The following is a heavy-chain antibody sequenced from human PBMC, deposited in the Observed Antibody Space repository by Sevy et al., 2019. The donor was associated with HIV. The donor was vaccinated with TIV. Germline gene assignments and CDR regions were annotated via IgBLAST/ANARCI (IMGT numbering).Heavy chain of an antibody. J-gene: IGHJ4*02. Sequence: GGCLRLSCAASGFTFSSYEMNWVRQAPGKGLEWVSYISSSGSTIYYADSVKGRFTISRDNAKNSLYLQMNSLRAEDTAVYYCARRGYSYGYDYWGQGTLVTVSS. CDR3: ARRGYSYGYDY. CDR1: GFTFSSYE. D-gene: IGHD5-18*01. CDR2: ISSSGSTI. V-gene: IGHV3-48*03.